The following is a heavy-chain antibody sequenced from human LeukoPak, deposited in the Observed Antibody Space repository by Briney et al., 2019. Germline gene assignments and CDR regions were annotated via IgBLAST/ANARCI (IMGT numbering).Heavy chain of an antibody. V-gene: IGHV4-34*01. Sequence: SETLSLTCAVYGGSFSGYYWSWLRQPPGKGLEWIGEINHSGSTNYNPSLKSRVTISVDTSKNQFSLKLSSVTAADTAVYYCARFSSSWYDYFDYWGQGTLVTVSS. D-gene: IGHD6-13*01. J-gene: IGHJ4*02. CDR3: ARFSSSWYDYFDY. CDR2: INHSGST. CDR1: GGSFSGYY.